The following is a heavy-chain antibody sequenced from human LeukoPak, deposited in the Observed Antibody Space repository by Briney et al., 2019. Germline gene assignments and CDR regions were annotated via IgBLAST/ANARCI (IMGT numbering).Heavy chain of an antibody. Sequence: SETLSLTCTVSGGSISSYYWSWIRQPPGKGLEWIGNIYYSGSTNYNPSLKSRVTISVDTSKNQFSLKLTSVTAADTAVYYCARGGSGSHHYYYYMDVWGKGTTVTVSS. V-gene: IGHV4-59*08. D-gene: IGHD3-10*01. CDR3: ARGGSGSHHYYYYMDV. CDR1: GGSISSYY. CDR2: IYYSGST. J-gene: IGHJ6*03.